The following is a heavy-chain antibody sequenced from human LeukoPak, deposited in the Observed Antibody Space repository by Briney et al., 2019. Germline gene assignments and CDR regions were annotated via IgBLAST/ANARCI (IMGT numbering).Heavy chain of an antibody. CDR2: ISYDGSNK. V-gene: IGHV3-30-3*01. CDR3: AKDKRVVSAAIALDY. CDR1: GSTFSSYA. J-gene: IGHJ4*02. D-gene: IGHD2-2*02. Sequence: PGRSLRLSCAASGSTFSSYAMHWVRQAPGKGLEWVAVISYDGSNKYYADSVKGRFTVSRDNSKNTLYLQMNSLRAEDTAVYYCAKDKRVVSAAIALDYWGQGTLVTVSS.